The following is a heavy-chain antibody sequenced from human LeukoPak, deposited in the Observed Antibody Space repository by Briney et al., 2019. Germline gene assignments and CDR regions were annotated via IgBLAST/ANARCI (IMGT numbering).Heavy chain of an antibody. Sequence: PSETLSPTCTVSGASISSFFWSWIRQPAGKGLEWVGQIYRSVSTNFNPSLKRRLTMSLDTSMNQLSLTLSSVTAADTAVYYCARFSGLEGIPSAFNWFDPWGQGTLVTVSS. V-gene: IGHV4-4*07. J-gene: IGHJ5*02. CDR2: IYRSVST. D-gene: IGHD2-2*01. CDR1: GASISSFF. CDR3: ARFSGLEGIPSAFNWFDP.